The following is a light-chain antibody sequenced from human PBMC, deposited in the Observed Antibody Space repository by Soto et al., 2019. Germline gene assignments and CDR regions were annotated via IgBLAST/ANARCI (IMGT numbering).Light chain of an antibody. Sequence: QSVLTQPPSVSGAPGQRVTISCTGSSSNIGADYDVHWYQHLPGTAPKLLIYGNNNRPSGVPDRFSGSKSGTSASLAITGLQAEDEADYYCRSYDTSLSGSVFGGGTKVTVL. J-gene: IGLJ2*01. CDR1: SSNIGADYD. CDR2: GNN. CDR3: RSYDTSLSGSV. V-gene: IGLV1-40*01.